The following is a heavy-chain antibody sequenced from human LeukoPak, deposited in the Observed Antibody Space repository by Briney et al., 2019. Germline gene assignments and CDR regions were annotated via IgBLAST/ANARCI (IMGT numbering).Heavy chain of an antibody. CDR3: ARDRPASYWYFDL. CDR1: GGSXXXYY. J-gene: IGHJ2*01. CDR2: IYYLGST. D-gene: IGHD1-14*01. Sequence: SGGSXXXYYWSWIRQPPGXGLEWVGHIYYLGSTNYNPSLKSRVTISIDTSKNYFSLKLNSVIAADTAVYYCARDRPASYWYFDLWGRGTLVTVSS. V-gene: IGHV4-59*01.